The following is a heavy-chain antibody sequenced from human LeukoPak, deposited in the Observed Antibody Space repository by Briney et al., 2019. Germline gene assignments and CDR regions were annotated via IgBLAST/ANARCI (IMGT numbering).Heavy chain of an antibody. CDR3: AREKPVAGHDF. V-gene: IGHV1-18*01. CDR1: GYSFTSYG. J-gene: IGHJ4*02. D-gene: IGHD6-19*01. CDR2: ISAYNGNT. Sequence: APVKVSCKASGYSFTSYGISWVRQAPGQGLEWMGWISAYNGNTNYAQNLQGRVSMTTDTSTSTAYMELRSLRSDDTAVYYCAREKPVAGHDFWGQGTLVTVSS.